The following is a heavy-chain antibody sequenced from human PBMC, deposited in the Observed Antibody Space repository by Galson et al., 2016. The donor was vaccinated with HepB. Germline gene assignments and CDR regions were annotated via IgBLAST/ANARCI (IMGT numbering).Heavy chain of an antibody. CDR2: IYHSGTT. CDR3: ARRGTYVWGSYRYRPDMDV. D-gene: IGHD3-16*02. CDR1: GGSLTSASSY. V-gene: IGHV4-39*01. Sequence: SETLSLTCTVSGGSLTSASSYWGWIRKPPGKGLEWIGSIYHSGTTYYNSSLRSRLTMSIDTSKNQFSLRLRSVTAADTALYYCARRGTYVWGSYRYRPDMDVWGQGTSVTVSS. J-gene: IGHJ6*02.